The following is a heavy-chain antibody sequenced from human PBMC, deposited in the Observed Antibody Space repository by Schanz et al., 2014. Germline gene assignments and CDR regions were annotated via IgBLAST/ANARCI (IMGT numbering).Heavy chain of an antibody. CDR2: ISVSGGST. Sequence: EVQLLESGGGLVQPGGSLRLSCAASGFTFTNYAMTWVRQAPGKGLEWVSGISVSGGSTYDADSVKGRFTISRDNSKNTLYLQMNSLRAEDTAVYYCAKDHAGSDILTALGNWGQGTLVTVSS. CDR3: AKDHAGSDILTALGN. D-gene: IGHD3-9*01. J-gene: IGHJ4*02. V-gene: IGHV3-23*01. CDR1: GFTFTNYA.